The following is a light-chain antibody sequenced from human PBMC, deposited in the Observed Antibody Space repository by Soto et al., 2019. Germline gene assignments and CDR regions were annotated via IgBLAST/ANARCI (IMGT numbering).Light chain of an antibody. CDR3: QQYNNWLPT. V-gene: IGKV3-15*01. CDR1: QSVSSN. Sequence: EIVMTQSPATLSVSPGERATLSCRASQSVSSNLAWYPQKPGQAPRLLIYGASTRATGIPARFSGSGSGTEFTLTISSLQSEDFAVYYCQQYNNWLPTFGQGTKVEIK. J-gene: IGKJ1*01. CDR2: GAS.